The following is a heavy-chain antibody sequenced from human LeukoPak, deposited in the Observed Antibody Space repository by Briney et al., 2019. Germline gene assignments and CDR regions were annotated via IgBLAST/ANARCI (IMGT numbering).Heavy chain of an antibody. Sequence: GRSRRLSCAASGFTFSSYAMGWVRQAAGKGREWVAVISYDGSNKYYADSVKGRFTIARDNSKNTLYLKMNSTTAEDTAVSSCATRTTVYYWGQGTLVTVSS. CDR1: GFTFSSYA. J-gene: IGHJ4*02. CDR2: ISYDGSNK. D-gene: IGHD1-7*01. V-gene: IGHV3-30-3*02. CDR3: ATRTTVYY.